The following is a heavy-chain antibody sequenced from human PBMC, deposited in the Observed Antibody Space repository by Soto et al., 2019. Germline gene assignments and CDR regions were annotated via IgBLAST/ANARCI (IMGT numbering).Heavy chain of an antibody. V-gene: IGHV3-33*01. D-gene: IGHD2-2*01. CDR1: GFTFSSYG. CDR2: IWYDGSNK. J-gene: IGHJ6*02. CDR3: AREHAPLYCISTSCYWYYGMDV. Sequence: QVQLVESGGGVVQPGRSLRLSCAASGFTFSSYGMHWVRQAPGKGLEWVAVIWYDGSNKYYADSVKGRFTISRDNSKNTLYLQMNSLRAEDTAVYYCAREHAPLYCISTSCYWYYGMDVWGQGTTVTVSS.